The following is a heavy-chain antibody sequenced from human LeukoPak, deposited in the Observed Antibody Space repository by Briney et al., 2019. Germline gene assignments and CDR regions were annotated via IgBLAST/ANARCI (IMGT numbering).Heavy chain of an antibody. D-gene: IGHD3-3*01. J-gene: IGHJ6*03. V-gene: IGHV4-39*01. Sequence: SETLSLTCTVSGDSISSRSFYWGWVRQPRGKGLEWIASIYYTGTTYYNPSLTSRVTIFVDTSKSQFPLKVDSVTASDTAVYYCAKQFSSVGYDFWSGSPNYFMDVWGKGMTVTVSS. CDR2: IYYTGTT. CDR3: AKQFSSVGYDFWSGSPNYFMDV. CDR1: GDSISSRSFY.